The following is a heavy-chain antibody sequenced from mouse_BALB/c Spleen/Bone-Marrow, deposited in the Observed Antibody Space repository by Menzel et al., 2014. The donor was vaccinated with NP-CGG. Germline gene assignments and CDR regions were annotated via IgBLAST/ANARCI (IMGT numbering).Heavy chain of an antibody. CDR2: INPDSSTI. Sequence: EVQLQQSGGGLVQPGGSLKLSCAASGFDFSRYWMSWVRQATGKGLEWIGEINPDSSTINYTPSLKDKFIISRDNAKNTLYLQMSKVRSEDTALYYCARQGYCGKGDYWGQGTTLTVSS. D-gene: IGHD2-1*01. CDR3: ARQGYCGKGDY. CDR1: GFDFSRYW. V-gene: IGHV4-1*02. J-gene: IGHJ2*01.